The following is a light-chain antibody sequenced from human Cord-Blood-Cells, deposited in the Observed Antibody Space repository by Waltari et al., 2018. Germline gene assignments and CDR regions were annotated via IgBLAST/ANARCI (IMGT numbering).Light chain of an antibody. Sequence: SVLTQPPSVSGAPGQRVTISCTGSSPTIGAGYDVHCYPQLPGTAPKLLSYCNSNRPAGVPDRFSGSKSGTSASLAITGLQAEDEADYYCHCYDSSLSGYVFGTRTKVTVL. CDR3: HCYDSSLSGYV. V-gene: IGLV1-40*01. CDR1: SPTIGAGYD. J-gene: IGLJ1*01. CDR2: CNS.